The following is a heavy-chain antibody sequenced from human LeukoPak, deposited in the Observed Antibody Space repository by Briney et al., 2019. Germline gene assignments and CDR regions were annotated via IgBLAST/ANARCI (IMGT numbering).Heavy chain of an antibody. J-gene: IGHJ6*02. D-gene: IGHD6-6*01. CDR2: ISSSGSTI. Sequence: PGGSLRLSCAASGLTFSDYYMSWIRQAPGKGLEWVSYISSSGSTIYYADSVKGRFTISRDNAKNSLYLQMNSLRAEDTAVYYCASAGVYSSSSGGMDVWGQGTTVTVSS. CDR1: GLTFSDYY. V-gene: IGHV3-11*01. CDR3: ASAGVYSSSSGGMDV.